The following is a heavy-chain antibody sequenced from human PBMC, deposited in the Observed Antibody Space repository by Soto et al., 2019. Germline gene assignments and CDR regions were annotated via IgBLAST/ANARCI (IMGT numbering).Heavy chain of an antibody. D-gene: IGHD2-15*01. J-gene: IGHJ4*01. Sequence: QIQLVQSGAEVKKPGSSVKVSCKASGGTFSSYTISWVRQASGQGLEWMGRIIPILGIANYAQKFQGRVTITAEKSTSTAYMELSSLRSEDTAVYYCARDSPGTHDGGYWRHGTLVTVSS. CDR3: ARDSPGTHDGGY. CDR1: GGTFSSYT. V-gene: IGHV1-69*08. CDR2: IIPILGIA.